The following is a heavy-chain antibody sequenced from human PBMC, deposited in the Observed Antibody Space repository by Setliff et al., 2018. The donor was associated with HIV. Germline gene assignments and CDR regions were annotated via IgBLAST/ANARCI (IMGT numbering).Heavy chain of an antibody. D-gene: IGHD3-22*01. CDR1: GFTWDTFTTYW. V-gene: IGHV3-74*03. Sequence: LGLSCAASGFTWDTFTTYWMHWVRQVPGKGLEWISHIDSDGRSTTYADSVKGRFVISRNNAENRVFLKMNSLRAEDTAVYYCAKDWDDSSGTGPQPSDYWGQGTLVTVSS. J-gene: IGHJ4*02. CDR2: IDSDGRST. CDR3: AKDWDDSSGTGPQPSDY.